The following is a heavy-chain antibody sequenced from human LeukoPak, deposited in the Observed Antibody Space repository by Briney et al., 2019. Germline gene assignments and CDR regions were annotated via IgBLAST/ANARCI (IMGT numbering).Heavy chain of an antibody. J-gene: IGHJ3*02. CDR1: GYSISSGYY. Sequence: SETLSLTCTVSGYSISSGYYWGWIRQPPGKGPEWIGSIYHSGSTYYNPSLKSRVTISVDTSKNQFSLKLSSVTAADTAVYYCARDLDYYDSSGYYYNSAFDIWGQGTMVTVSS. V-gene: IGHV4-38-2*02. CDR2: IYHSGST. CDR3: ARDLDYYDSSGYYYNSAFDI. D-gene: IGHD3-22*01.